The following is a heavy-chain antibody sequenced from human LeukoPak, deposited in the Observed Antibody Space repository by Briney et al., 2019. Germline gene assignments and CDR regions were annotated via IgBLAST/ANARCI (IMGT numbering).Heavy chain of an antibody. CDR3: AKQNYYASGSYYDY. CDR2: ISGSGGST. CDR1: GFTFSSYA. V-gene: IGHV3-23*01. Sequence: GGSLRLSCAASGFTFSSYAMSWVRQAPGKGLEWVSTISGSGGSTYYADSVKGRFTISRDNSKNTLYVHMNSLRAEDTAVYYCAKQNYYASGSYYDYWGQGTLVTVSS. J-gene: IGHJ4*02. D-gene: IGHD3-10*01.